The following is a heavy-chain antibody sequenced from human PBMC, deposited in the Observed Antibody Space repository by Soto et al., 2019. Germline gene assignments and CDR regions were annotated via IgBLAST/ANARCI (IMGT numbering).Heavy chain of an antibody. J-gene: IGHJ6*04. CDR3: ARSPRISRAGDV. CDR2: INPYNGNT. CDR1: GYAFISHG. Sequence: QVHMEQSGAEVRRPGASLNVSCKASGYAFISHGVTWVRQAPGQGLEWMGWINPYNGNTNYAQKFQGRVTLTADKTTSTAYMELRSLRADDTAVYYCARSPRISRAGDVWGKGTAVVVSS. V-gene: IGHV1-18*01.